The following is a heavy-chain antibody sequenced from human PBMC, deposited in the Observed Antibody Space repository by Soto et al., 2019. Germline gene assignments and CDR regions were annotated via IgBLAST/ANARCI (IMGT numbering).Heavy chain of an antibody. V-gene: IGHV3-23*01. CDR3: AKCSGGDCYQPLDY. CDR1: GFTFSSCA. Sequence: GGSLRLSCAASGFTFSSCAMSWVRQAPGKGLEWVSSISGTDGSTYYADSVRGRFTISRDTSKNTLYLQMNSLRAEDTAVYYCAKCSGGDCYQPLDYWGQGTLVTVSS. CDR2: ISGTDGST. J-gene: IGHJ4*02. D-gene: IGHD2-21*02.